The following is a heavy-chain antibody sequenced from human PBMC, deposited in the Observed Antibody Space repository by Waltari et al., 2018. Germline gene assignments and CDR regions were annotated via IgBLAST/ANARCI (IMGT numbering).Heavy chain of an antibody. Sequence: QVQLVQSGAEVKKPGASVKVSCKASGYTFIDNYIHGVRQAPGQGLEWMGWISPNSGGTEYAQHFQGRVTMTRDTAISTAYMELYRLRSDDTAVYYCARDLKPYNWYFDLWGRGTLVTVSS. CDR3: ARDLKPYNWYFDL. CDR2: ISPNSGGT. CDR1: GYTFIDNY. J-gene: IGHJ2*01. D-gene: IGHD3-10*01. V-gene: IGHV1-2*02.